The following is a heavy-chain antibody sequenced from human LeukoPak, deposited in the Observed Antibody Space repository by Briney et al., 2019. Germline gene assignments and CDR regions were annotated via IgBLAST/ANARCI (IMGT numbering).Heavy chain of an antibody. Sequence: GGSLRLSCAASGFTFSSYAMSWVRQAPGKWLEWVSAISGSGGSTYYADSVKGRFTISRDNSKNTLYLQMNSLRAEDTAVYYCAKDPDSSGWYDRVGFDYWGQGTLVTVSS. D-gene: IGHD6-19*01. V-gene: IGHV3-23*01. CDR3: AKDPDSSGWYDRVGFDY. CDR2: ISGSGGST. CDR1: GFTFSSYA. J-gene: IGHJ4*02.